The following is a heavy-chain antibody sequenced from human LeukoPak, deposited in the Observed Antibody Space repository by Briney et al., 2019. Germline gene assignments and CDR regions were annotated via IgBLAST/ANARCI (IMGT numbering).Heavy chain of an antibody. D-gene: IGHD3-22*01. CDR1: GFTFSSYA. CDR2: ISYDGSNK. V-gene: IGHV3-30*04. J-gene: IGHJ6*02. Sequence: GGSLRLSCAASGFTFSSYAMHWVRQAPGKGLEWVAVISYDGSNKYYADSVKGRFTISRDNSKNTLYLQMNSLRAEDTAVYYCARVQRGVITMIEDGMDVWGQGTTVTVSS. CDR3: ARVQRGVITMIEDGMDV.